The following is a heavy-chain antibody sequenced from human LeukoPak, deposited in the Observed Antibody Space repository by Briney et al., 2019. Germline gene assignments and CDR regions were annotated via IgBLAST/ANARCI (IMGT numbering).Heavy chain of an antibody. CDR3: ARDLRAYCSSTSCYTEGYYYYMDV. CDR1: GGSISSGSYY. CDR2: IYTSGST. V-gene: IGHV4-61*02. Sequence: SETLSLTCTVSGGSISSGSYYWSWIRQPAGKGLEWIGRIYTSGSTNYNPSLKSRVTISVDTSKNQFSLKLSSVTAADTAVYYCARDLRAYCSSTSCYTEGYYYYMDVWGKGTTVTVSS. D-gene: IGHD2-2*02. J-gene: IGHJ6*03.